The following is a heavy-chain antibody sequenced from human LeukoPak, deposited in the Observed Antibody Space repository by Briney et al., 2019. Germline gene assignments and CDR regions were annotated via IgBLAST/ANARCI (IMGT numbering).Heavy chain of an antibody. Sequence: ASVKVSCKASGGTFSSYAISWVRQAPGQGLEWMGGIIPIFGTADYAQKFQGRVTITADESTSTAYMELGSLRSEDTAVYYCALAGSGSYYGFDYWGQGTLVTVSS. CDR1: GGTFSSYA. D-gene: IGHD3-10*01. V-gene: IGHV1-69*13. J-gene: IGHJ4*02. CDR2: IIPIFGTA. CDR3: ALAGSGSYYGFDY.